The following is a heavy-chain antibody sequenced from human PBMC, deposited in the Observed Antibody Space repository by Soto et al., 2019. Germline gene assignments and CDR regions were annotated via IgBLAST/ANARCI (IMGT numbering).Heavy chain of an antibody. CDR2: IYSGGST. D-gene: IGHD3-22*01. V-gene: IGHV3-53*01. Sequence: GGSLRLSCAASGFTVSSNYMSWVRQAPGKGLEWVSVIYSGGSTYYADSVKGRFTISRDNSKNKLYLQMNSLRAEDTAVYYCARDMYYYDSSGYYYNYGMDVWGQGTTVTVSS. CDR3: ARDMYYYDSSGYYYNYGMDV. J-gene: IGHJ6*02. CDR1: GFTVSSNY.